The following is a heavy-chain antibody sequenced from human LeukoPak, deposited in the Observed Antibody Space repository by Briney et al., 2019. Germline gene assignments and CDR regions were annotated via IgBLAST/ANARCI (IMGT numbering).Heavy chain of an antibody. J-gene: IGHJ4*02. CDR1: GYTFTAYH. V-gene: IGHV1-2*02. D-gene: IGHD6-13*01. Sequence: ASVKVSCKAPGYTFTAYHIHWVRQAPGQGLEWMGWINPNSGISQYAQNFQGRVTMTTYTSISTTYMELSRLRTNDTALYYCVRDIAAAGRDYWGQGTLVTVSS. CDR3: VRDIAAAGRDY. CDR2: INPNSGIS.